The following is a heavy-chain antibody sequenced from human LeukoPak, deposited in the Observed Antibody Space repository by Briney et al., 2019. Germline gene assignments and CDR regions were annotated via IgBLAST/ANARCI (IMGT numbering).Heavy chain of an antibody. CDR3: ARVIDFGDNGDDAFDT. V-gene: IGHV1-18*01. Sequence: ASVKVSCKTSGYRFNAYGISWVRQAPGQGLEWMGWISGYNGNTNYGEKVQGRLTMTLDTSTTTAYMELSGLRSDDTAVYYCARVIDFGDNGDDAFDTWGQGTLVTVSS. J-gene: IGHJ3*02. CDR1: GYRFNAYG. CDR2: ISGYNGNT. D-gene: IGHD4-17*01.